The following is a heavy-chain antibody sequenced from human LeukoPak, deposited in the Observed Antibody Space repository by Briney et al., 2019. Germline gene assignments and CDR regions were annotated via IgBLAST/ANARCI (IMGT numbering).Heavy chain of an antibody. V-gene: IGHV3-7*01. D-gene: IGHD5-12*01. CDR1: GFTFSSSW. Sequence: LAGGSLRLSCAASGFTFSSSWMAWVRQAPGKGLQWVANLNPDGSAKNYVDSVRGRFSISRDNAQNSLYLQINSLRAEDTAVYYCARDRAYDVFDYRGQGTLVTVSS. J-gene: IGHJ4*02. CDR2: LNPDGSAK. CDR3: ARDRAYDVFDY.